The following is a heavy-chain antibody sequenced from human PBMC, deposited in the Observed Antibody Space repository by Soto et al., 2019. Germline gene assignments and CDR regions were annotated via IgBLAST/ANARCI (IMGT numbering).Heavy chain of an antibody. J-gene: IGHJ4*02. V-gene: IGHV3-49*03. CDR2: IRSKAYGGTT. CDR1: GFTFGDYA. D-gene: IGHD1-1*01. Sequence: QSGGSLRLSCTASGFTFGDYAMSWFRQAPGKGLEWVGFIRSKAYGGTTEYAASVKGRFTISRDDSKSIAYLQMNSLKTEDTAVYYCTRETTKSPALYWGQGTLVTVSS. CDR3: TRETTKSPALY.